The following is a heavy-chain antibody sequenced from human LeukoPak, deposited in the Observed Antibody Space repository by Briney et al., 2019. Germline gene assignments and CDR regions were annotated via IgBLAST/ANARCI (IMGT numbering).Heavy chain of an antibody. J-gene: IGHJ4*02. Sequence: GGSLRLSCAASGFSFSSYAMNWVRQAPGKGLEWVSAISGSGVSTYYADSVKGRFTISRDNSKNTLYLQMNSLKAEDTAVNYCARGLTGSFVTTLATGVDYWGQGTLVTVSS. CDR1: GFSFSSYA. V-gene: IGHV3-23*01. CDR3: ARGLTGSFVTTLATGVDY. CDR2: ISGSGVST. D-gene: IGHD4-17*01.